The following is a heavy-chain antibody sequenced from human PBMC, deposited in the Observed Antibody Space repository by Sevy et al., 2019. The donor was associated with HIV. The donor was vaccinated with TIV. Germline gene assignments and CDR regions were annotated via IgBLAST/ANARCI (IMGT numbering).Heavy chain of an antibody. CDR3: ARGPLGGIAAAGNY. J-gene: IGHJ4*02. D-gene: IGHD6-13*01. V-gene: IGHV3-53*01. CDR1: GFTVSSNY. Sequence: GGSLRLSCAASGFTVSSNYMSWVRQAPGKGLEWVSVIYSGGNTYYADSVKGRFTISRDNSKNTLYLQMNGLRAEDTAVYYCARGPLGGIAAAGNYWGQGTLVTVSS. CDR2: IYSGGNT.